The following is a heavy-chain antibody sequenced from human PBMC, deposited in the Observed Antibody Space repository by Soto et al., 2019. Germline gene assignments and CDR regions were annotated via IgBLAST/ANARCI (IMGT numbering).Heavy chain of an antibody. Sequence: GGSLRLSCAASGFTLRSYAQKVVRQAPGKGLEWVSYISSSGSTIYYADSVKGRFTSSRDNDKNSLYLQMNSLRAEDTAVYYCARGPSSGYLYYYGMDVWGQGTTVTVSS. CDR3: ARGPSSGYLYYYGMDV. J-gene: IGHJ6*02. D-gene: IGHD3-3*01. CDR1: GFTLRSYA. V-gene: IGHV3-48*03. CDR2: ISSSGSTI.